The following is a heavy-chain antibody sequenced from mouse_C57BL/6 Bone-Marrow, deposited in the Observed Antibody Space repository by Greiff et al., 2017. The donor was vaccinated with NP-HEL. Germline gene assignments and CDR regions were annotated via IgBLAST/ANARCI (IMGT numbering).Heavy chain of an antibody. CDR2: ISNGGGST. V-gene: IGHV5-12*01. J-gene: IGHJ4*01. CDR3: ARPLYAMDY. Sequence: EVKVVESGGGLVQPGGSLKLSCAASGFTFSDYYMYWVRQTPEKRLEWVAYISNGGGSTYYPDTVKGRFTISRDNAKNTLYLQMSRLKSEDTAMYYCARPLYAMDYWGEGTPVTVSS. CDR1: GFTFSDYY.